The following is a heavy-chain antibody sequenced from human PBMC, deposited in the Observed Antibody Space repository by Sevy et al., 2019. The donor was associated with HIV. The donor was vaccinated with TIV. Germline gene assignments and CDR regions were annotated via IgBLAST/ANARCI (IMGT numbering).Heavy chain of an antibody. J-gene: IGHJ3*01. CDR1: GFTFSSYD. CDR2: VSTSGRGT. Sequence: GGSLRLSCAASGFTFSSYDMSWVRRAPGKGLEWVSDVSTSGRGTNYADAVKGRFTISRDNSKNTLYLQMNSLRAEDTAIYYCAKSTAVVTDAFDVWGQGSVVTVSS. V-gene: IGHV3-23*01. D-gene: IGHD4-17*01. CDR3: AKSTAVVTDAFDV.